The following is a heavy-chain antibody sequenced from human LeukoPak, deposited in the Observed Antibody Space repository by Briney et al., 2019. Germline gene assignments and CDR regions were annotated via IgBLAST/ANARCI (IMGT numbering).Heavy chain of an antibody. CDR2: IYTSGST. CDR3: ARLVGWFDP. CDR1: GGSISSYY. Sequence: SETLSLTCTVSGGSISSYYWSWIRQPPGKGLGWIGYIYTSGSTNYNPSLKSRVTISVDTSKNQFSLKLSSVTAADTAVYYCARLVGWFDPWGQGTLVTVSS. V-gene: IGHV4-4*09. J-gene: IGHJ5*02.